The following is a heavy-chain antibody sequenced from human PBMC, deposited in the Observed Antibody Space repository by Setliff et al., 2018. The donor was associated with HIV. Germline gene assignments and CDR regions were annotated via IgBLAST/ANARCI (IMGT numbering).Heavy chain of an antibody. V-gene: IGHV3-48*03. Sequence: GESLKISCAASGFTFSSYEMNWVRQAPGKGLEWVSYISSSGSTIYYADSVKGRFTISRDNAKNSLYLQMNSLRAEDTAVYYCARDTIVGAIPLLDYWGQGTLVTVSS. CDR3: ARDTIVGAIPLLDY. CDR2: ISSSGSTI. J-gene: IGHJ4*02. D-gene: IGHD1-26*01. CDR1: GFTFSSYE.